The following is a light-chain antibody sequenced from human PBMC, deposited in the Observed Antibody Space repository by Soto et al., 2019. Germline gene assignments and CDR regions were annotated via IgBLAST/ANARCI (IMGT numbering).Light chain of an antibody. J-gene: IGKJ1*01. Sequence: TQSPGTLSLSPGGRATLSCRASQSVSDRLAWYQRKPGKAPKLLIFDASSLESGVPSRFSGSGSGTEFTLTISSLQPDDFATYYCQHYNSYSEAFGQGTKVDI. CDR2: DAS. CDR3: QHYNSYSEA. V-gene: IGKV1-5*01. CDR1: QSVSDR.